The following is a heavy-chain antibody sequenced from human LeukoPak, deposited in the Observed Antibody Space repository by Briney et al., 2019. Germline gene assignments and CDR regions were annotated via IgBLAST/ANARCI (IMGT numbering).Heavy chain of an antibody. CDR2: ISDGATTI. CDR1: GFTFSTFE. D-gene: IGHD3-10*01. Sequence: PGGSLRLSCAASGFTFSTFEMNWVRQAPGKGLEWVSYISDGATTIYYADSVKGRFTISRDNAKNSLYLQMNSLRAEDTAVYYCARVFGSGSSDYWGQGTLVTVSS. CDR3: ARVFGSGSSDY. V-gene: IGHV3-48*03. J-gene: IGHJ4*02.